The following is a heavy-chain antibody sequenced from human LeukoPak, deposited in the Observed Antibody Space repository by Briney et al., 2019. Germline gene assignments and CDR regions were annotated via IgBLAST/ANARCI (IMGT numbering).Heavy chain of an antibody. Sequence: SETLSLTCTVSGGSISSYYWSWIRQPPGKGLEWIGYIYYSGSTNYNPSLKSRVTISVDTSKNQFSLKLSSVTAADTAVYYCARDPGPGYDSSGYYYDYWGQGTLVTVSS. D-gene: IGHD3-22*01. J-gene: IGHJ4*02. CDR3: ARDPGPGYDSSGYYYDY. CDR2: IYYSGST. V-gene: IGHV4-59*01. CDR1: GGSISSYY.